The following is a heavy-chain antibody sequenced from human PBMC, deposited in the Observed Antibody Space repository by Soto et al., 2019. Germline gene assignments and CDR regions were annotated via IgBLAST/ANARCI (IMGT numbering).Heavy chain of an antibody. J-gene: IGHJ5*02. CDR1: GFTFSSYA. CDR2: ISDSGGST. V-gene: IGHV3-23*01. CDR3: ARWSRTCEWFDP. D-gene: IGHD2-2*01. Sequence: EVQLMESGGDLVQRGGSLRLSCVASGFTFSSYALSWVRQAPGKGLEWVSGISDSGGSTYYADSVKGRFTISRDNSKNTLYLHMNTLRADDTAVYYCARWSRTCEWFDPWGQGTLVTVSS.